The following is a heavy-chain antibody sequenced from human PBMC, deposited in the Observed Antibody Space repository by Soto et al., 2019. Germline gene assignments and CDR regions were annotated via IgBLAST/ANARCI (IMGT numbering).Heavy chain of an antibody. D-gene: IGHD6-6*01. CDR3: AREPPEYSSSYDAFDI. V-gene: IGHV3-66*01. Sequence: GGSLRLSCAASGFTVSSNYMSWVRQAPGKGLEWVSVIYSGGSTYYADSVKGRFTISRDNSKNTLYLQMNSLRAEDTAVYYCAREPPEYSSSYDAFDIWGQGTMVTVSS. J-gene: IGHJ3*02. CDR2: IYSGGST. CDR1: GFTVSSNY.